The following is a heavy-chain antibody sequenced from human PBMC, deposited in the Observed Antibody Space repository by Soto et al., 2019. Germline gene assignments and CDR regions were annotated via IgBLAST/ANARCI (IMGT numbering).Heavy chain of an antibody. J-gene: IGHJ4*02. CDR3: ARERESFDY. CDR1: GYTFTSYD. V-gene: IGHV1-46*01. Sequence: GASVKVSCKASGYTFTSYDINWVRQAPGQGLEWVGIINPSGTRTSCAPKFQGRVTMTRDTSTSTVYMELSSLRSEDTAVYYCARERESFDYWGKGTLVTVSS. CDR2: INPSGTRT.